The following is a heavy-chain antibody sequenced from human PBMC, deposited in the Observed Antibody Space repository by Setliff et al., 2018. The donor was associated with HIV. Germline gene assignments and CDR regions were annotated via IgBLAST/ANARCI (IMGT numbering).Heavy chain of an antibody. Sequence: GESLQISCQASGYKFYTSWIGWVRQMPGKGLEWMGIIYPGDSDTRYSPSFQGHVAFSVDTSISTAYLHWSSLKASDTAMYYCARHGYNDSRGYFDYWGQGALVTVSS. V-gene: IGHV5-51*01. J-gene: IGHJ4*02. D-gene: IGHD3-22*01. CDR2: IYPGDSDT. CDR3: ARHGYNDSRGYFDY. CDR1: GYKFYTSW.